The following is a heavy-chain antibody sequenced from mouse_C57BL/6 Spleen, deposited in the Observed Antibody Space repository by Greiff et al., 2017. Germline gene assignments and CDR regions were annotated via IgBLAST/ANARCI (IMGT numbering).Heavy chain of an antibody. CDR3: ARWGVSFAY. J-gene: IGHJ3*01. V-gene: IGHV1-22*01. D-gene: IGHD6-2*01. CDR1: GYTFTDYN. CDR2: INPNNGGT. Sequence: EVMLVESGPELVKPGASVKMSCKASGYTFTDYNMHWVKQSHGKSLEWIGYINPNNGGTSYNQKFKGKATLTVNKSSSTAYMELRSLTSEDSAVYYCARWGVSFAYWGQGTLVTVSA.